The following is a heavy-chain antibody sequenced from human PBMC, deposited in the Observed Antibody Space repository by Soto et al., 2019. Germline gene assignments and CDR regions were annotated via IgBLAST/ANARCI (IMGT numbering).Heavy chain of an antibody. D-gene: IGHD4-17*01. CDR1: GGTFSSYT. J-gene: IGHJ5*02. CDR2: INPIGGST. Sequence: ASVKVSCKASGGTFSSYTISWVRQAPGQGLEWMGRINPIGGSTNYAQKFQGRVTMTRDTSTSTVYMELSSLRSEDTAVYYCARGPDYGDYWFDPWGQGTLVTVSS. V-gene: IGHV1-46*03. CDR3: ARGPDYGDYWFDP.